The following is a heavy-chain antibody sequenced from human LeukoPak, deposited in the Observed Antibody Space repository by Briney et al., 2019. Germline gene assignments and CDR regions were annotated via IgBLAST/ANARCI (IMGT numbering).Heavy chain of an antibody. CDR1: GFTFSSYA. CDR3: GKDWQSWSQGYCNH. CDR2: IRGSGGIT. V-gene: IGHV3-23*01. J-gene: IGHJ4*02. D-gene: IGHD2-8*01. Sequence: GGSLRLSCAASGFTFSSYAMSWVRQAPGKGLEWVSAIRGSGGITFYADSVKGRFTISRDNSKNTLYLQMNSLRAEDTAVYYFGKDWQSWSQGYCNHWGQGTLVTVSS.